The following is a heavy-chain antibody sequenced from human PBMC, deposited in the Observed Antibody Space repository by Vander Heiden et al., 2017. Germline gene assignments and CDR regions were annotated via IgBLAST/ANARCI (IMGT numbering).Heavy chain of an antibody. Sequence: EVQLVESGGGLVKPGGSLRLSFAASGFTFSSYSMDWVRQAPGKGLEWVSSISSSSSYIYYADSVKGRFTISRDNAKNSLYLQMNSLRAEDTAVYYCARNYGGNPDYWGQGTLVTVSS. D-gene: IGHD2-15*01. CDR2: ISSSSSYI. CDR1: GFTFSSYS. J-gene: IGHJ4*02. V-gene: IGHV3-21*01. CDR3: ARNYGGNPDY.